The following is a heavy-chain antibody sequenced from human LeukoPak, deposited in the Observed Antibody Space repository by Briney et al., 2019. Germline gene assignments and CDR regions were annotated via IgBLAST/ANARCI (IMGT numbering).Heavy chain of an antibody. V-gene: IGHV3-21*04. D-gene: IGHD3-3*01. CDR3: ASLWYYDFWSGYHY. Sequence: GGSLRLSCAGSGFIFSSYSMNWVRQAPGKGLEWVSSITSSSSYIYCADSVKGRFTISRDNAKNSLYLQMNSLRAEDTALYYCASLWYYDFWSGYHYWGQGTLVTVSS. J-gene: IGHJ4*02. CDR1: GFIFSSYS. CDR2: ITSSSSYI.